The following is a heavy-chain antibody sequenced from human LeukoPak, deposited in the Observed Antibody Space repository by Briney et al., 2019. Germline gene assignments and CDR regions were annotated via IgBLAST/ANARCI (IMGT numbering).Heavy chain of an antibody. D-gene: IGHD3-16*02. CDR3: ARDSYDYVWGSYRYYYYYYMDV. J-gene: IGHJ6*03. CDR1: GFTFSSYW. CDR2: IKQDGSEK. Sequence: GGCLRLSCAASGFTFSSYWMSWVRQAPGKGLEWVANIKQDGSEKYYVDSVKGRFTISRDNAKNSLYLQMNSLRAEDTAVYYCARDSYDYVWGSYRYYYYYYMDVWGKGTTVTVSS. V-gene: IGHV3-7*01.